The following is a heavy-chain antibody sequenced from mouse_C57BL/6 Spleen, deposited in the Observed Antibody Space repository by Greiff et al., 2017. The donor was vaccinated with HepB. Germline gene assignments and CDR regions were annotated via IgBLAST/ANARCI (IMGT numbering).Heavy chain of an antibody. J-gene: IGHJ1*03. V-gene: IGHV1-69*01. D-gene: IGHD1-1*01. CDR2: IDPSDSYT. CDR3: ARSGITTVWYFDV. CDR1: GYTFTSYW. Sequence: VQLQQPGAELVMPGASVKLSCKASGYTFTSYWMHWVKQRPGQGLEWIGEIDPSDSYTNYNQKFKGKSTLTVDKSSSTADMQLSSRTSEDSAVYYCARSGITTVWYFDVWGTGTTVTVSS.